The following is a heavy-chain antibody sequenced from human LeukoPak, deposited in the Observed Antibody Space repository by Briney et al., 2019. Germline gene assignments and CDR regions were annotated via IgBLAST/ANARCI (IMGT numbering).Heavy chain of an antibody. D-gene: IGHD6-19*01. CDR3: ARSIIRGYSSGWSLFDY. CDR1: GYTFTSYY. V-gene: IGHV1-46*03. CDR2: INPSGGST. Sequence: ASVKVSCKASGYTFTSYYMHWVRQAPRQGLEWMGIINPSGGSTSYAQKFQGRVTMTRDTSTSTVYMELSSLRSEDTAVYYCARSIIRGYSSGWSLFDYWGQGTLVTVSS. J-gene: IGHJ4*02.